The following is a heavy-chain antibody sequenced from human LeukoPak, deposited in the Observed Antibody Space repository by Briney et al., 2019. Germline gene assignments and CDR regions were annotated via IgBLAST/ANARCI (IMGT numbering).Heavy chain of an antibody. CDR1: GYIFSSYW. D-gene: IGHD3-22*01. CDR3: ARHQYYYDTRAYYIDY. V-gene: IGHV5-51*01. CDR2: IYPGGSDT. Sequence: GKSLMISCQGSGYIFSSYWIGWARQLPGKGLERMGIIYPGGSDTRYSPPFQGQVTISADKSISTAYVQWNSLRASDAAMYYCARHQYYYDTRAYYIDYWGQGTLVTVSS. J-gene: IGHJ4*02.